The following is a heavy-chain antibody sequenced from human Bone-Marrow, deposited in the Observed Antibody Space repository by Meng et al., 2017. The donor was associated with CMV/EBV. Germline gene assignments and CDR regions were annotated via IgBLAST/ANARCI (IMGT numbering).Heavy chain of an antibody. Sequence: ASVKVSCKASGYTFTGYYLHWVRQAPGQGLEWMGWINPNSGGTYYAQKFQGRATMTRDTSTRTAYMDLSRLRSEDTALYYCAREWRRRRYDGNYYVPDGFDIWGQGTMVTVSS. CDR1: GYTFTGYY. D-gene: IGHD1-26*01. CDR2: INPNSGGT. J-gene: IGHJ3*02. CDR3: AREWRRRRYDGNYYVPDGFDI. V-gene: IGHV1-2*02.